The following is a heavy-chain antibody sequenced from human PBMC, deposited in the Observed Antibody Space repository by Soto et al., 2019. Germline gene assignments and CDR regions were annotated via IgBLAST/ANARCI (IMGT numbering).Heavy chain of an antibody. CDR3: ARSSGWRQVGVYNYGLDV. J-gene: IGHJ6*04. CDR2: ISASGDYT. Sequence: QVQLVESGGGWVKPGASLRLSCIGSGFFLSNNWMTWIRQAPGKGLEWVSYISASGDYTIYADSLKGRFTISRDNARNSLWLQINSLTAEDTAVYYCARSSGWRQVGVYNYGLDVWGKGTTVIVSS. D-gene: IGHD2-8*01. CDR1: GFFLSNNW. V-gene: IGHV3-11*06.